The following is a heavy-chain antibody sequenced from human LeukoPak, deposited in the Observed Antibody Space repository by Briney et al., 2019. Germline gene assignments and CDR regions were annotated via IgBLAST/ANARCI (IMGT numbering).Heavy chain of an antibody. Sequence: GASVKVSCKASGGSFSSYAISWVRQAPGQGLEWMGGIIPIFGTANYAQKFQGRVTITTDESTSTAYMELSSLRSEDTAVYYCARDSQLWDAFDIWGQGTMVTVSS. CDR3: ARDSQLWDAFDI. D-gene: IGHD5-18*01. CDR2: IIPIFGTA. V-gene: IGHV1-69*05. J-gene: IGHJ3*02. CDR1: GGSFSSYA.